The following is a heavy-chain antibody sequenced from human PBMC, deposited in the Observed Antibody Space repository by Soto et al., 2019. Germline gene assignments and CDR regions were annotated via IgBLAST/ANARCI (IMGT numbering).Heavy chain of an antibody. V-gene: IGHV3-33*01. Sequence: QVQLVESGGGVVQPGRSLRLSCAASGFTFSSYGMHWVRQAPGKGLEWVAVIWSDGSNKYYADSVKGRFTISRDNSKNTLYLQMNSLSAEDTAVYYCATMSTVTTCLGYWGQGTLVTVSS. CDR1: GFTFSSYG. CDR2: IWSDGSNK. J-gene: IGHJ4*02. D-gene: IGHD4-17*01. CDR3: ATMSTVTTCLGY.